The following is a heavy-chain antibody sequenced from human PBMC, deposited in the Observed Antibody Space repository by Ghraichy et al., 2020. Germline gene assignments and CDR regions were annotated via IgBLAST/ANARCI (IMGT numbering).Heavy chain of an antibody. D-gene: IGHD2-21*02. CDR1: GFTFSSYA. CDR2: ISGSGGST. CDR3: AKDPIVVVTALLFDY. V-gene: IGHV3-23*01. Sequence: GGSLRLSCAASGFTFSSYAMSWVRQAPGKGLEWVSAISGSGGSTYYADSVKGRFTISRDNSKNTLYLQMNSLRAEDTAVYYCAKDPIVVVTALLFDYWGQGTLVTVSS. J-gene: IGHJ4*02.